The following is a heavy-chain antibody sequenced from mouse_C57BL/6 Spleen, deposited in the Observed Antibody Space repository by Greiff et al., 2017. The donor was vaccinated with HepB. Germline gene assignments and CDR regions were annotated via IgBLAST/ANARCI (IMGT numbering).Heavy chain of an antibody. V-gene: IGHV14-2*01. CDR1: GFNIKDYY. CDR2: IDPEDGET. J-gene: IGHJ4*01. D-gene: IGHD1-1*01. CDR3: ARDYGSSPYYAMDY. Sequence: EVKLEESGAELVKPGASVKLSCTASGFNIKDYYMHWVKQRTEQGLEWIGRIDPEDGETKYAPKFQGKATITADTSSNTAYLQLSSLTSEDTAVYYCARDYGSSPYYAMDYWGQGTSVTVSS.